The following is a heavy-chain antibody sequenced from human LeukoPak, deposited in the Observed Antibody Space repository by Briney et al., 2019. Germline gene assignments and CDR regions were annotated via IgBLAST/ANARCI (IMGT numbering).Heavy chain of an antibody. D-gene: IGHD5-24*01. Sequence: ASVKVSCKASGYTFTGYYMHWVRQAPGQGLEWMGWINPNSGGTNYAQKFQGRVTMTRDTSISTAYMGLSRLRSDDTAVYYCARGPFRRLQSFWWFDPWGQGTLVTVSS. J-gene: IGHJ5*02. CDR2: INPNSGGT. V-gene: IGHV1-2*02. CDR3: ARGPFRRLQSFWWFDP. CDR1: GYTFTGYY.